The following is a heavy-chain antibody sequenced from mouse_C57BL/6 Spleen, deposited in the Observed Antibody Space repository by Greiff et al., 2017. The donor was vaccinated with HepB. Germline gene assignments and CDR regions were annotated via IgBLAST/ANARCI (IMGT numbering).Heavy chain of an antibody. CDR1: GYTFTSYW. J-gene: IGHJ4*01. CDR3: ARGTAQATYAMDY. V-gene: IGHV1-53*01. Sequence: VQLQQPGTELVKPGASVKLSCKASGYTFTSYWMHWVKQRPGQGLEWIGNINPSNGGTNYNEKFKSKATLTVDKSSSTAYMQLSSLTSEDSAVYYCARGTAQATYAMDYWGQGTSVTVSS. D-gene: IGHD3-2*02. CDR2: INPSNGGT.